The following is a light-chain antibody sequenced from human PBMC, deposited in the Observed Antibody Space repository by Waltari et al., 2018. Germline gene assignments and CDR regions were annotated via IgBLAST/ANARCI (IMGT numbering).Light chain of an antibody. V-gene: IGLV2-14*01. J-gene: IGLJ1*01. CDR2: EVS. Sequence: QSALTQPASVSGSPGQSITISCPGTSSDVGGYNYVSWYQQHPGKAPKLMSYEVSNRHSGVSNRFSGSKSGNTASLTISGLQAEDEADYYCSSYTSSSTRVFGTGTKVTVL. CDR3: SSYTSSSTRV. CDR1: SSDVGGYNY.